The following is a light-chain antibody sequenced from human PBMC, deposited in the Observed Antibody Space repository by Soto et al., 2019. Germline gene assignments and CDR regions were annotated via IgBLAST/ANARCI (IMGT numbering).Light chain of an antibody. V-gene: IGLV1-44*01. CDR1: SSNIGSNN. Sequence: QSVLTQPPSASGTPGQSITISCSGSSSNIGSNNVYWYHQLPGTAPKLLIYSNNQRPSGVPDRFSGSKSGTSASLAISGLQSEDEADYYCATWADSLNVVFGGGTKLTVL. CDR2: SNN. CDR3: ATWADSLNVV. J-gene: IGLJ2*01.